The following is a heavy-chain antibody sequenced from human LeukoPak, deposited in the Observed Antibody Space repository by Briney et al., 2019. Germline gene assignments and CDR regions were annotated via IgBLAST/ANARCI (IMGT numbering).Heavy chain of an antibody. CDR2: INWNGGST. D-gene: IGHD2-15*01. Sequence: PRGSLRLSCAASGFTFDDYGMSWVRHAPGKGLEWVSGINWNGGSTGYADSVKGRFTISRDNAKNSLYLQMNSLRAKDTALYYCARDTQLLLEHASDIWGQGTMVTVSS. V-gene: IGHV3-20*04. CDR3: ARDTQLLLEHASDI. CDR1: GFTFDDYG. J-gene: IGHJ3*02.